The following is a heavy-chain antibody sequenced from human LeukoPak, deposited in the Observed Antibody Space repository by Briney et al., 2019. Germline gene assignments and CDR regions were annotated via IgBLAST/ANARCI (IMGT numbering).Heavy chain of an antibody. V-gene: IGHV3-23*01. CDR2: IIDSGGST. D-gene: IGHD4-17*01. CDR1: GFTFSSYA. CDR3: AKDGDYSVPHYFDY. J-gene: IGHJ4*02. Sequence: PGGSLRLSCAASGFTFSSYAMSWVRQAPGKGLEWVSGIIDSGGSTYYADSVKGRFTISRDNSKNTLYLQMNSLRAEDTAVYYCAKDGDYSVPHYFDYWGQGTLVTVSS.